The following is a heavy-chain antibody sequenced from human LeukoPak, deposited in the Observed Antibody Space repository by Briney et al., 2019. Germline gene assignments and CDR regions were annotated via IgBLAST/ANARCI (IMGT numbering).Heavy chain of an antibody. V-gene: IGHV1-2*02. CDR3: ARGEDVDIVVVPAAISDAFDI. Sequence: ASVKVSCKASGYTFTGYYMHWVRQAPGQGLEWMGWINPNSGGTNYAQKFQGRVTMTRDTSISTAYMELSRLRSDDTAVYYCARGEDVDIVVVPAAISDAFDIWAKGQWSPSLQ. CDR1: GYTFTGYY. J-gene: IGHJ3*02. D-gene: IGHD2-2*03. CDR2: INPNSGGT.